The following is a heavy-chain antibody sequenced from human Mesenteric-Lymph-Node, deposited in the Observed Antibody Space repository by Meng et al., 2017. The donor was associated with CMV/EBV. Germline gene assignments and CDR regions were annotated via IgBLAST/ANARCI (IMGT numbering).Heavy chain of an antibody. V-gene: IGHV1-2*06. CDR2: INPNSGVS. CDR3: ARDNVNPEGFDP. J-gene: IGHJ5*02. Sequence: QVQLAQSRAEEGKPGASVMVSCKASGYTFTDFYIHWVRQAPGQGLEWMGRINPNSGVSNSAQNFQGRVTMTRDTSISTAYMELGRLTSDDTAVYYCARDNVNPEGFDPWGQGTLVTVSS. D-gene: IGHD2/OR15-2a*01. CDR1: GYTFTDFY.